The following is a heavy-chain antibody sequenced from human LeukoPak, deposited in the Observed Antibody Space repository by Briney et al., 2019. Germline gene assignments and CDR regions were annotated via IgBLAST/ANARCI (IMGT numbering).Heavy chain of an antibody. CDR1: GFTFSKYW. D-gene: IGHD6-19*01. Sequence: GGCLRLSSAASGFTFSKYWMLWVRQAPGKGLESVSRINTDGTVTTYADSVKGRFTVSRDNADNTMFLQMNSVRDEDTAVYYCATKQWLAPPPDSWGQGTPVTVSS. J-gene: IGHJ4*02. V-gene: IGHV3-74*01. CDR2: INTDGTVT. CDR3: ATKQWLAPPPDS.